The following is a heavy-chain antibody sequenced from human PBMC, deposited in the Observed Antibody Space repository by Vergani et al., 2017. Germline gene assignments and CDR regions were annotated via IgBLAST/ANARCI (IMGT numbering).Heavy chain of an antibody. D-gene: IGHD2-21*01. V-gene: IGHV3-74*01. CDR2: INSDGSST. CDR1: GFTFSSYW. CDR3: ARDFEAAPLIHYYMDV. J-gene: IGHJ6*03. Sequence: EVQLVESGGGLVQPGGSLRLSCAASGFTFSSYWMHWVRQAPGKGLVWVSRINSDGSSTSYADSVKGRFTISRDNAKNTLYLQMNSLRAEDTAVYYCARDFEAAPLIHYYMDVWGKGTTVTVSS.